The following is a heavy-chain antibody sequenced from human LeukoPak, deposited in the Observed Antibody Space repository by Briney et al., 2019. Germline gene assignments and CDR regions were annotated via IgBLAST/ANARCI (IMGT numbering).Heavy chain of an antibody. CDR2: INPNSGGT. Sequence: ASVKVSCKASGYTFTRYYMHWVRQAPGQGLVWMGWINPNSGGTNYAQKFQGRVTMTRDTSISTAYMELSRLRSDDTAVYYCARVYYYGSGSYDFDYWGQGTLVTASS. V-gene: IGHV1-2*02. J-gene: IGHJ4*02. CDR1: GYTFTRYY. D-gene: IGHD3-10*01. CDR3: ARVYYYGSGSYDFDY.